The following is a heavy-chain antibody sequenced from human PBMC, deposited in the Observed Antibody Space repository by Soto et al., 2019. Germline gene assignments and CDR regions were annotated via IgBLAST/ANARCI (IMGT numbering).Heavy chain of an antibody. J-gene: IGHJ3*02. CDR2: IYHSGIT. V-gene: IGHV4-4*02. CDR1: GGSISSSNW. D-gene: IGHD1-26*01. CDR3: ARAAGAKGVAARAFDI. Sequence: TLSLTCAFSGGSISSSNWWSWVRQPPGKGLEWIGEIYHSGITNYNPSLKSRVTISVDKSKNQFSLKLSSVTAADTAVYYCARAAGAKGVAARAFDIWGKGNMVSV.